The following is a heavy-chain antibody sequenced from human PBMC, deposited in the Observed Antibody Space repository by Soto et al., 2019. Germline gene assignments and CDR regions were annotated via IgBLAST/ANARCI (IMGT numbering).Heavy chain of an antibody. CDR2: IWFDGSKK. CDR3: SRDGQQLAPYTMDV. CDR1: GFSFRSHA. J-gene: IGHJ6*02. V-gene: IGHV3-33*01. Sequence: QVQLVESGGGVVQPGRSLRLSCATSGFSFRSHAMHWVRQAPGKGLEWVAQIWFDGSKKNYADSVKGRFTISRDNSKSMFYVQWDDLRAEDTAVYYCSRDGQQLAPYTMDVWGQGTTVTVSS. D-gene: IGHD6-13*01.